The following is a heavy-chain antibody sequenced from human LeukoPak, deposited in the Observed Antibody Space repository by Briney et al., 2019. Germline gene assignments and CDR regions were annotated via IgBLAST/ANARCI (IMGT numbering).Heavy chain of an antibody. CDR1: GGSISSSSYY. CDR2: MYYSGST. D-gene: IGHD3-22*01. CDR3: ARAPGHYYDSSGYYVDY. Sequence: SETLSLTCTVSGGSISSSSYYWGWIRQPPGKGLEWIGSMYYSGSTHYNPSLKSRVTISVDTSKNQFSLKLSSVTAADTAVYYCARAPGHYYDSSGYYVDYWGQGTLVTVSS. V-gene: IGHV4-39*07. J-gene: IGHJ4*02.